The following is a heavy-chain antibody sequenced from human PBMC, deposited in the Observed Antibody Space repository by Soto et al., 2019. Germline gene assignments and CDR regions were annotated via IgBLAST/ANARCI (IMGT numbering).Heavy chain of an antibody. V-gene: IGHV4-34*02. D-gene: IGHD1-1*01. J-gene: IGHJ6*02. CDR3: ARSRNLDV. CDR1: GGSFSDYY. CDR2: VNYLGNT. Sequence: QVQLQQWGAGLLKPSETLSLTCAVYGGSFSDYYWNWIRQPPGKGLEWIGEVNYLGNTNYSPSLLGRVTISKDTSKNQLSLELTSVTAADTAVYYCARSRNLDVWGQGTTVTVSS.